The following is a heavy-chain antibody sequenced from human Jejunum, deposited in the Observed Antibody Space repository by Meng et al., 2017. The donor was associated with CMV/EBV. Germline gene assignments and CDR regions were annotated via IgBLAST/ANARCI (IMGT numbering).Heavy chain of an antibody. J-gene: IGHJ4*02. CDR2: VFYSGST. V-gene: IGHV4-39*07. Sequence: GSIGSSSYFWGWIRQPPGKGLEWIGSVFYSGSTYYNPSLKSRVTISVDTSKNQFSLKLSSVTAADTAVFYCARDESGSYYGTFDYWGQGTLVTVSS. CDR3: ARDESGSYYGTFDY. D-gene: IGHD1-26*01. CDR1: GSIGSSSYF.